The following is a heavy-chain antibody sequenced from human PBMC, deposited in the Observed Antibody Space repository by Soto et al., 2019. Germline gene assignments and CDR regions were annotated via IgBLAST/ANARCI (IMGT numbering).Heavy chain of an antibody. D-gene: IGHD6-13*01. Sequence: PSETLSLTCTVSGGSISNYYWSWIRQSPGKGLEWIGYIHYSGSTKYNPSLESRVTISVDTPRNQFSLKLSSVTAADTAVFYCARLRAVGTIDYWGQGTLVTSPQ. J-gene: IGHJ4*02. V-gene: IGHV4-59*08. CDR1: GGSISNYY. CDR2: IHYSGST. CDR3: ARLRAVGTIDY.